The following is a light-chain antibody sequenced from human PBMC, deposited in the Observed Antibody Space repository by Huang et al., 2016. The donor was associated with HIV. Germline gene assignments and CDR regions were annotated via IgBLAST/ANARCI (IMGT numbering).Light chain of an antibody. J-gene: IGKJ2*01. V-gene: IGKV3-20*01. CDR1: QAVRSDY. CDR3: QQYGNSASYT. Sequence: EVVLTQSPGTLSLSPGEGATLSCRASQAVRSDYFAGYQHKPGQAPRLLIYGASSRAAGIPDRFSGSGSGTDFTLTISRVEPEDFAVYYCQQYGNSASYTFGQGTKLEIK. CDR2: GAS.